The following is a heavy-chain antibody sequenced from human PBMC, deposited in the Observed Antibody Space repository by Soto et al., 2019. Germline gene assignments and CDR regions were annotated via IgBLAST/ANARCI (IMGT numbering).Heavy chain of an antibody. CDR3: AKGAVAGTPTSYYYYGMDV. D-gene: IGHD6-19*01. J-gene: IGHJ6*02. CDR1: GGTFRTYA. Sequence: QVQLLQSGAEVKKPGSSVRVSCEASGGTFRTYAISWVRQAPGQGLEWMGEIIPIFGTINYVQKFQGTMTITADESTAKVDMDLRSLRSDDTALYYCAKGAVAGTPTSYYYYGMDVWGQGTTVTVSS. V-gene: IGHV1-69*12. CDR2: IIPIFGTI.